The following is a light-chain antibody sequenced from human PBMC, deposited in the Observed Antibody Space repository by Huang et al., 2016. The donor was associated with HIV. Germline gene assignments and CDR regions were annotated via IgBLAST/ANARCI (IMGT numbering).Light chain of an antibody. CDR3: QQYGTSPLT. CDR2: GAY. V-gene: IGKV3-20*01. CDR1: QGVTSNY. J-gene: IGKJ4*01. Sequence: EIVLTQSPGTLSLSAGARATLTGRASQGVTSNYLGWYHQKAGQTPRLLIYGAYHRATGIPDKITGSGAGADFTLTIKLLGPEDLGVYYCQQYGTSPLTFGGGTKVEI.